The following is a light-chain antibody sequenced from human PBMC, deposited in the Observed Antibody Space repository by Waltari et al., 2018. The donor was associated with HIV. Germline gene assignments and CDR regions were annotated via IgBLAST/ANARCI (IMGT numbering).Light chain of an antibody. CDR1: SGSVPTSYY. CDR2: STY. Sequence: QTVVTQEPSFSVSPGGTVPLTFSLRSGSVPTSYYPGWFQQTPGQAPRTLISSTYSRSSGVPDRFSGSILGNKAALTITGAQADDDSHYYCVLYMSGATWVFGGGTKLTVL. CDR3: VLYMSGATWV. J-gene: IGLJ3*02. V-gene: IGLV8-61*01.